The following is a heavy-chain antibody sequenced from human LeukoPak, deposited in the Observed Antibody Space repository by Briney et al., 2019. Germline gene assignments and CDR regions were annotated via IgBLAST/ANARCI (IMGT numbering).Heavy chain of an antibody. J-gene: IGHJ4*02. CDR3: ARYYGSGSVFDY. D-gene: IGHD3-10*01. CDR1: GGSISSSSYY. V-gene: IGHV4-39*07. CDR2: IYYSGST. Sequence: SETLSLTCTVSGGSISSSSYYWGWIRQPPGKGLEWIGSIYYSGSTYYNPSLKSRVTISVDTSKNQFSLKLSSVTAADTAVYYCARYYGSGSVFDYWGQGTLVTVSS.